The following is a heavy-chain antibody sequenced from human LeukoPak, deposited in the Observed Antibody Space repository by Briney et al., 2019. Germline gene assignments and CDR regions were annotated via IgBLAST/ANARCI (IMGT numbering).Heavy chain of an antibody. Sequence: SETLSLTCTVSDGSISSYYWSWIRQPPGKGLEWIGYIYYSGSTSYNPSLKSRVTISVDTSKNHFSLKLSSVTAADTAVYYFARGTITMVREVISSSLDYWGQGPLVTVSS. CDR1: DGSISSYY. CDR2: IYYSGST. V-gene: IGHV4-59*01. CDR3: ARGTITMVREVISSSLDY. J-gene: IGHJ4*02. D-gene: IGHD3-10*01.